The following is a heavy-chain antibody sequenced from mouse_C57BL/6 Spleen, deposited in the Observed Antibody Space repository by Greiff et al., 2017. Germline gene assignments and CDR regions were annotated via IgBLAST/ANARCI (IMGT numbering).Heavy chain of an antibody. D-gene: IGHD2-10*01. CDR1: GYTFTSYW. Sequence: QVQLHQSGAELVRPGSSVKLSCKASGYTFTSYWMDWVKQRPGQGLEWIGNIYPSDSETHYNQKFKDKATLTVDKSSSTAYMQLSSLTSEDSAVYYCARSGGPLLYFDVWGTGTTVTVSS. CDR2: IYPSDSET. V-gene: IGHV1-61*01. J-gene: IGHJ1*03. CDR3: ARSGGPLLYFDV.